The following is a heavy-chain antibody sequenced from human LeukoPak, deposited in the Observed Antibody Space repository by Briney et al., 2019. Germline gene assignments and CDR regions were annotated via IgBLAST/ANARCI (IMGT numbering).Heavy chain of an antibody. V-gene: IGHV4-59*01. Sequence: SETLSLTCTASGGSISSYYWSWIRQPPGKGLEWIGYIYYSGSTNYNPSLKSRVTISVDTSKNQFSLKLSSVTAADTAVYYCARDYDILTGRDYWGQGTLVTVSS. CDR2: IYYSGST. CDR3: ARDYDILTGRDY. D-gene: IGHD3-9*01. J-gene: IGHJ4*02. CDR1: GGSISSYY.